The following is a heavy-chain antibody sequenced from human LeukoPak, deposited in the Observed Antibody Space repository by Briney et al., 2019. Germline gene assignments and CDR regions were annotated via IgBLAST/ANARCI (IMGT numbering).Heavy chain of an antibody. V-gene: IGHV4-59*01. D-gene: IGHD3-10*01. J-gene: IGHJ5*02. CDR1: GGSISSYY. Sequence: SETLSLTCSVSGGSISSYYWTWLRQPPGKGLEWIGYIYSNGNTNYNPSLKSRVIISVDTSKNQFSLKLTSVTAADTAVYYCAREGYGSRSRDNWLDPWGQGTLVTVSS. CDR3: AREGYGSRSRDNWLDP. CDR2: IYSNGNT.